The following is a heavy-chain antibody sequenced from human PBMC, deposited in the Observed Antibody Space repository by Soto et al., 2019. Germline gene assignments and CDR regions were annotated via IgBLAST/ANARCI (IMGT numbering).Heavy chain of an antibody. CDR2: IYWDDDK. J-gene: IGHJ4*02. V-gene: IGHV2-5*02. CDR1: GFSLSTSGVG. Sequence: QITLKESGPTLVKPTQTLTLTCTFSGFSLSTSGVGVGWIRQPPGKALECLALIYWDDDKRYSPSLKTRLTITKDTSKNQVVLTMTNMDPVDTATYYCAHTIPSEVIDYWGQGTLVTVSS. CDR3: AHTIPSEVIDY.